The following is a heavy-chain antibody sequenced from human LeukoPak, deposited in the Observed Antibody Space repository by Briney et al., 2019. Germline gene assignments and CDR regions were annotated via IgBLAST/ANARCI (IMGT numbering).Heavy chain of an antibody. Sequence: PSETLSLTCTVSGGSISSYYWRWLRQPPRKGLEWIGYILYSGSTNYNPSLKSRVTISVDTSKNQFSRKLSSVTAADTAVYYCARLIAARWAYYGMDVWGQGTTVTVSS. CDR3: ARLIAARWAYYGMDV. CDR1: GGSISSYY. J-gene: IGHJ6*02. V-gene: IGHV4-59*08. CDR2: ILYSGST. D-gene: IGHD6-6*01.